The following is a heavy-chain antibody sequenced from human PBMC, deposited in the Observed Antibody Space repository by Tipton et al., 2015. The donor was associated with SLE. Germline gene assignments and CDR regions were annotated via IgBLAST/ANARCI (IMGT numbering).Heavy chain of an antibody. J-gene: IGHJ3*02. CDR3: ARSIVRATNALDI. CDR1: GYNFTTYW. Sequence: VQLVQSGAEVKKPGESLKISCKGSGYNFTTYWIAWVRQMPGKGLEWMGIVYPGDSDATYSPSFQGQLTISADKSISTAYLQWSSLKASDTAMYYCARSIVRATNALDIWGQGTMVTVSS. CDR2: VYPGDSDA. V-gene: IGHV5-51*01. D-gene: IGHD1-26*01.